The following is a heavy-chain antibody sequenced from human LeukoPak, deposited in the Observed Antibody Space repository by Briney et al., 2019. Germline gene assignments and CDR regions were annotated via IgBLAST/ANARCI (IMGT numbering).Heavy chain of an antibody. J-gene: IGHJ6*03. V-gene: IGHV4-4*07. CDR2: IYTSGST. CDR1: GGSISSYY. D-gene: IGHD3-9*01. CDR3: ARENYDILTGYSSYYMDV. Sequence: SETLSLTGTVSGGSISSYYWSWIRQPAGKGLEWIGRIYTSGSTNYNPSLKSRVTMSVDTSKNQFSLKLSSVTAADTAVYYCARENYDILTGYSSYYMDVWGKGTTVTVSS.